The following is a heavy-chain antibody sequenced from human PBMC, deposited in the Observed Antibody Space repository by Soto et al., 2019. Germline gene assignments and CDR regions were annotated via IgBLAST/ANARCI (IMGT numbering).Heavy chain of an antibody. Sequence: QVQLVESGGGVVQPGRSLRLSCAASGFTFSSYAMHWVRQAPGKGLEWVAVISYDGSNKYYADSVKGRFTISRDNSKNPLYLQMNSLRAEDTAVYYCARAAARPGGDYYYGMDVWGQGTTVTVSS. J-gene: IGHJ6*02. CDR3: ARAAARPGGDYYYGMDV. V-gene: IGHV3-30-3*01. CDR2: ISYDGSNK. D-gene: IGHD6-6*01. CDR1: GFTFSSYA.